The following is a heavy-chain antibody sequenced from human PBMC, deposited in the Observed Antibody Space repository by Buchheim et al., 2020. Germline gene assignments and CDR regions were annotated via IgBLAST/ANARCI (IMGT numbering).Heavy chain of an antibody. V-gene: IGHV3-23*01. CDR2: MYCSSKNE. CDR1: GFTFSIYA. CDR3: ATDPYARAWYYFDN. Sequence: EVHLLESGGGLVQPGGSLRLSCAASGFTFSIYAMSWVRQAPGKGLEWVAFMYCSSKNEIYADSVRGRFTISRDNSKHMLYLQMNNLRAEDTAIYYCATDPYARAWYYFDNWGQGT. D-gene: IGHD2-2*01. J-gene: IGHJ4*02.